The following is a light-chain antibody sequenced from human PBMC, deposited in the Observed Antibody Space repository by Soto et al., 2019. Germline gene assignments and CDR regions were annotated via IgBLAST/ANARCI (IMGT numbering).Light chain of an antibody. CDR3: CSYVGSYPFV. V-gene: IGLV2-11*01. CDR1: SSDVGGYNY. J-gene: IGLJ1*01. CDR2: DVD. Sequence: SVLTQPRSVSGSPGQSVTISCTGTSSDVGGYNYVSWYQHHPGKAPKLMVYDVDKRPSGVPGRFSGSESGNTASLTISGLQAEDEADYYCCSYVGSYPFVFGTGTKV.